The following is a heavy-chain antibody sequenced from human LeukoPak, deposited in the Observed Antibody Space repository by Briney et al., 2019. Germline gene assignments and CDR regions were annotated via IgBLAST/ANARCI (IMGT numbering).Heavy chain of an antibody. D-gene: IGHD3-16*01. CDR2: IYYSGSI. CDR3: ARDYAVVFDP. V-gene: IGHV4-31*03. J-gene: IGHJ5*02. CDR1: GDSISSGGYY. Sequence: SQTLSLTCTVSGDSISSGGYYWSWIRQHPGKGLEWIGYIYYSGSIYYNPSLKSRVTISVDTSKNPFSLKLSSVTAADTAVYYCARDYAVVFDPWGQGTLVTVSS.